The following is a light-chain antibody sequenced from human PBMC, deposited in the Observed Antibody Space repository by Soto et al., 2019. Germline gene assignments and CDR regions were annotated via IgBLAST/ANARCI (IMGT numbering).Light chain of an antibody. CDR3: HQYNSYWT. J-gene: IGKJ1*01. CDR2: KAS. CDR1: QSISSW. Sequence: DIQINQSPSTLSASVGDRVTITCRASQSISSWLAWYQQKPGKAPKLLIYKASSLESGVPSRFSGSGSETEFTLTISSLQPDDFATYYCHQYNSYWTFGQGTKVDIK. V-gene: IGKV1-5*03.